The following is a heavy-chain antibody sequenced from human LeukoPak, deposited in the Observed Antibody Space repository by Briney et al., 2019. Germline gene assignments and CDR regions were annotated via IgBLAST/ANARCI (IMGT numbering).Heavy chain of an antibody. CDR3: ARGLWFGEGLDDY. J-gene: IGHJ4*02. V-gene: IGHV4-59*01. Sequence: KPSETLSLTCTVSGGSISSSYWSWIRQPPGKGLEWIGYIHYSGSTNYNPSLKSRVTISVDTSKNQFSLKLNSVTAADTAVYYCARGLWFGEGLDDYWGQGTLVTVSS. CDR1: GGSISSSY. D-gene: IGHD3-10*01. CDR2: IHYSGST.